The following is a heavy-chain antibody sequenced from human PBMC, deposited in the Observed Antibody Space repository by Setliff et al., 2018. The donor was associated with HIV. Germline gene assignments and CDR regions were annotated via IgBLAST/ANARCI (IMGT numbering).Heavy chain of an antibody. D-gene: IGHD3-22*01. Sequence: PGESLKISCAASGFIVSRNYMTWVRQKPWRGLEWVSLIQSGGIIYYADSVKGRFTISRDNSNNTLSLQMSSLRAEDTALYYCAKLDYYDYSGSWARKVAIDFWGRGTMVTVSS. CDR2: IQSGGII. CDR1: GFIVSRNY. J-gene: IGHJ3*01. V-gene: IGHV3-53*01. CDR3: AKLDYYDYSGSWARKVAIDF.